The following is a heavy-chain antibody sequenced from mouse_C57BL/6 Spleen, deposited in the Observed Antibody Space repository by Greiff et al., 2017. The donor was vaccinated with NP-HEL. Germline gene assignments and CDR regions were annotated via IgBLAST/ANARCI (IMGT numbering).Heavy chain of an antibody. J-gene: IGHJ1*03. CDR2: ICSGSSTI. Sequence: EVKVVESGGGLVKPGESLTLTCAASGFTFSDYGMHWVRQAPEKGLEWVAYICSGSSTIYYADSVKGRFTISRDYAKNTLFLLMTSLRSEDTAMYYCARRDGDFDVWGTGTTVTVSS. V-gene: IGHV5-17*01. D-gene: IGHD2-13*01. CDR1: GFTFSDYG. CDR3: ARRDGDFDV.